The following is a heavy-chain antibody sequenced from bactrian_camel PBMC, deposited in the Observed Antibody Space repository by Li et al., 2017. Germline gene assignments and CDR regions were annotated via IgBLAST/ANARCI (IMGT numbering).Heavy chain of an antibody. CDR3: ATRAVQAGAGYNY. D-gene: IGHD3*01. Sequence: QVQLVESGGGSVQTGGSLRLSCKPSFFILDDFEMMWYRQAPGKGLEWVSSINSADGSTAYTDSVKGRFTISRDNAKNTLYLQLNSLKTEDTAMYYCATRAVQAGAGYNYWGQGTQVTVS. CDR2: INSADGST. CDR1: FFILDDFE. V-gene: IGHV3S1*01. J-gene: IGHJ4*01.